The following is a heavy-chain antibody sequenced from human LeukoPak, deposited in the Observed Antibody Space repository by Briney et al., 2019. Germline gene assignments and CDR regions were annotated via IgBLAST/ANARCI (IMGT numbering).Heavy chain of an antibody. CDR1: GGSFSGYY. Sequence: SETLSLTCAVYGGSFSGYYWSWIRQPPGKGLEWIGSIYYSGSTYYNPSLKSRVTISVDTSKNQFSLKLSSVTAADTAVYYCARASHDYGDYSHFDYWGQGTLVTVSS. CDR2: IYYSGST. V-gene: IGHV4-34*01. CDR3: ARASHDYGDYSHFDY. J-gene: IGHJ4*02. D-gene: IGHD4-17*01.